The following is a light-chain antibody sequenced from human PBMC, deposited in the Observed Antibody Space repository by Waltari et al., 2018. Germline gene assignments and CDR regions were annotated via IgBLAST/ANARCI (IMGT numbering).Light chain of an antibody. CDR3: QQYNSWPRT. J-gene: IGKJ1*01. CDR2: AAS. Sequence: EIVMTQSPATLSVSPGERATLSCRASQSVSSNLAWYQQKPGQAPRLLIYAASPRATGIPARFSGIGSGTEFTLTISSLQSEDFAVYYCQQYNSWPRTFGQGTKVEIK. V-gene: IGKV3-15*01. CDR1: QSVSSN.